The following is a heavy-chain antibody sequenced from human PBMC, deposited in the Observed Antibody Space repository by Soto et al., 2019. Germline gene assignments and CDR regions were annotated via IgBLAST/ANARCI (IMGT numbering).Heavy chain of an antibody. CDR1: GGSISSSSYY. D-gene: IGHD6-13*01. CDR3: ARQTPGYSRSWYKYYYFDY. J-gene: IGHJ4*02. Sequence: SETLSLTCTVSGGSISSSSYYWGWIRQPPGKGLEWIGSIYYSGSTYYNPSLKSRVTISVDTSKNQFSLKLSSVTAADTAVYYCARQTPGYSRSWYKYYYFDYWAQGTLVTVSS. V-gene: IGHV4-39*01. CDR2: IYYSGST.